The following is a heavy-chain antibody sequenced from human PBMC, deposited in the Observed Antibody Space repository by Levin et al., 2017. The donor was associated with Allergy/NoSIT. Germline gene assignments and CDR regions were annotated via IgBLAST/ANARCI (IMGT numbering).Heavy chain of an antibody. V-gene: IGHV3-30*04. D-gene: IGHD3-3*01. CDR1: GFTFSSYA. CDR2: ISYDGSNK. Sequence: QPGGSLRLSCAASGFTFSSYAMHWVRQAPGKGLEWVAVISYDGSNKYYADSVKGRFTISRDNSKNTLYLQMNSLRAEDTAVYYCARDQVLPLERGDYYYGMDVWGQGTTVTVSS. J-gene: IGHJ6*02. CDR3: ARDQVLPLERGDYYYGMDV.